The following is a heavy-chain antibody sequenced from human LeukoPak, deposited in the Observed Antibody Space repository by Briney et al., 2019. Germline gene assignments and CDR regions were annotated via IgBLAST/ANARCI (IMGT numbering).Heavy chain of an antibody. Sequence: GESLKISCKGSGYSFPSYWIGWVRQLPGKGLESMGIIYPGDSYTRYSPSFHGQVTISADKSISTAYLQWSSLKASDTAMYYCARQVAAAGTGMPTQNIPRYYYYGMDVWGQGTTVTVSS. D-gene: IGHD6-13*01. V-gene: IGHV5-51*01. CDR3: ARQVAAAGTGMPTQNIPRYYYYGMDV. J-gene: IGHJ6*02. CDR2: IYPGDSYT. CDR1: GYSFPSYW.